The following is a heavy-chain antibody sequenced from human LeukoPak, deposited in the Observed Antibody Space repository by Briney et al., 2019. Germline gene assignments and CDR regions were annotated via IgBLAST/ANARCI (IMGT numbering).Heavy chain of an antibody. J-gene: IGHJ4*02. CDR3: AKEKGSMSRYYFDY. CDR1: GFTLSSYG. V-gene: IGHV3-33*06. CDR2: IWYDGSNK. D-gene: IGHD3-10*01. Sequence: QPGRSLRLSCAASGFTLSSYGMHWVRQAPGKGLEWVAVIWYDGSNKYYADSVKGRFTISRDNSKNTLYLQMNSLRAEDTAVYYCAKEKGSMSRYYFDYWGQGTLVTVSS.